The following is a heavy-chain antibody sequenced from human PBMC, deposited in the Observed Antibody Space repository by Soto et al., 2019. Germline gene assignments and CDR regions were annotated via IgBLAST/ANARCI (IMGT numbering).Heavy chain of an antibody. CDR2: VYSSGST. CDR1: GDSITSYN. D-gene: IGHD2-21*01. Sequence: SETLSLTCTVSGDSITSYNCNWLRQPPGKALEWIGYVYSSGSTNYNPSLKSRVTISVDTSRNQFSLKVNSVTAADTAVYYCARRAVVAVTGSLDNWLDPWGQGILVTVS. CDR3: ARRAVVAVTGSLDNWLDP. J-gene: IGHJ5*02. V-gene: IGHV4-59*01.